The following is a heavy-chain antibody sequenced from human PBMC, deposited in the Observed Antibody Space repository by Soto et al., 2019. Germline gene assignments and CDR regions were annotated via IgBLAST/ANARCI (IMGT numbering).Heavy chain of an antibody. J-gene: IGHJ4*02. D-gene: IGHD2-2*01. Sequence: PGGSLRLSCAASGFTFSSYWMSWVRQSPGKGLEWAANIKQDGSEKYYVDSVKGRFTISRDNAKNSLYLQMNSLRAEDTAVYYCARALYAPEGYFDYWGQGTLVTVSS. CDR2: IKQDGSEK. V-gene: IGHV3-7*01. CDR3: ARALYAPEGYFDY. CDR1: GFTFSSYW.